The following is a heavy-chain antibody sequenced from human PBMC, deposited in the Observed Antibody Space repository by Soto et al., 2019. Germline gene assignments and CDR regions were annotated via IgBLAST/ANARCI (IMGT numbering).Heavy chain of an antibody. Sequence: QVQLQESGPGLVKPSETLSLTCTVSGGSISSYYWSWIRQPPGKGLEWIGYIYYSGSTNYNPSLKSRVTISVDTSKNQFSLKLSSVTAADTAVYYCARPISIYGSGNTGWHFDLWGRGTLVTVSS. D-gene: IGHD3-10*01. CDR3: ARPISIYGSGNTGWHFDL. J-gene: IGHJ2*01. CDR1: GGSISSYY. CDR2: IYYSGST. V-gene: IGHV4-59*08.